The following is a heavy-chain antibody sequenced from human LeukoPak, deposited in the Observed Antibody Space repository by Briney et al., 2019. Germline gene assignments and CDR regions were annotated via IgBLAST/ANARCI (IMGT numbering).Heavy chain of an antibody. Sequence: SETLSLTCTVSGYSIGSGYYWGWIRQPPGKGLEWIGSIYHSGSTYYNPSLKSRVTISVDASKNQFSLRLSSVTAADTAVYYCALVGSVVVPAADFDYWGQGTLVTVSS. D-gene: IGHD2-2*01. CDR1: GYSIGSGYY. V-gene: IGHV4-38-2*02. CDR3: ALVGSVVVPAADFDY. CDR2: IYHSGST. J-gene: IGHJ4*02.